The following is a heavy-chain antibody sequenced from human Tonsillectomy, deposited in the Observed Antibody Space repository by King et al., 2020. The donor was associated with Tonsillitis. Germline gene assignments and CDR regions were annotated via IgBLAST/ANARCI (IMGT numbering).Heavy chain of an antibody. Sequence: VQLQQWGAGLLKPSETLSLTCAVYGGSFSGYYWSWIRQPPGKGLEWIGEINHSGSTNYNPSLKSRVTISVDTSKNQFSLKLSSVTAADTAVYYCARGPGSYDFWSGSTTEFDPWGQGTLVTVSS. J-gene: IGHJ5*02. CDR3: ARGPGSYDFWSGSTTEFDP. V-gene: IGHV4-34*01. CDR1: GGSFSGYY. CDR2: INHSGST. D-gene: IGHD3-3*01.